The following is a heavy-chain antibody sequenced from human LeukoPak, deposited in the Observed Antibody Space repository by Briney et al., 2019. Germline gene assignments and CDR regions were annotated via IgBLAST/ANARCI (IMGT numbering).Heavy chain of an antibody. Sequence: GGSLRLSCAASGFTVSSYAMHWVRQAPGKGLEWVAVISYDGSNKYYADSVKGRFTISRDNSKNMLYLQMNSLRAEDTAVYYCARDPNLYSATYDTYWGQGTLVTVSS. V-gene: IGHV3-30*04. D-gene: IGHD1-26*01. CDR1: GFTVSSYA. J-gene: IGHJ4*02. CDR3: ARDPNLYSATYDTY. CDR2: ISYDGSNK.